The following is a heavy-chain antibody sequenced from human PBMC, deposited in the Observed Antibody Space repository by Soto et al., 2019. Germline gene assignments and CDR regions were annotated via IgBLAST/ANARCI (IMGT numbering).Heavy chain of an antibody. CDR1: GFTFSRYA. D-gene: IGHD2-2*01. CDR3: AKWYYCSSTSCSATYYGMEV. V-gene: IGHV3-23*01. J-gene: IGHJ6*01. CDR2: ISGSGGST. Sequence: TGGSLRLSCAASGFTFSRYAMIWVSQDPGKGLEWVSAISGSGGSTYYADSVKGRFTISRDNSKNMLYLQMNSLRAEDTAVYYCAKWYYCSSTSCSATYYGMEVWGQGTTVTVSS.